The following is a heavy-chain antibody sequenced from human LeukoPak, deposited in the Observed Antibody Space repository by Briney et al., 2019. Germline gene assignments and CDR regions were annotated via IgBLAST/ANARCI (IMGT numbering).Heavy chain of an antibody. CDR2: INSDGSST. CDR1: GFTFSSYW. V-gene: IGHV3-74*01. CDR3: ARATLDWSLFDY. J-gene: IGHJ4*02. Sequence: GGSLRLSCAASGFTFSSYWMHWVRQAPGKGLVWVSRINSDGSSTSYADSVKGRFTISRDNAKNTLYLQMNSLRAEDTAVYYCARATLDWSLFDYWGQGTLVTVSS. D-gene: IGHD2-21*01.